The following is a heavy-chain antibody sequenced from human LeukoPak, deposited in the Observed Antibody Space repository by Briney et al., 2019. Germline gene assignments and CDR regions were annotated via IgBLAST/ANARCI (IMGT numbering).Heavy chain of an antibody. J-gene: IGHJ4*02. D-gene: IGHD2-15*01. Sequence: GGSLRLSCAASGFTFSSYEMNWVRQAPGKELEWVSYISSSGSTIYYADSVKGRFTISRDNSKNTLYLQMNSLRAEDTAVYYCAKERFIFVVARTDYWGQGTLVTVSS. CDR3: AKERFIFVVARTDY. CDR2: ISSSGSTI. V-gene: IGHV3-48*03. CDR1: GFTFSSYE.